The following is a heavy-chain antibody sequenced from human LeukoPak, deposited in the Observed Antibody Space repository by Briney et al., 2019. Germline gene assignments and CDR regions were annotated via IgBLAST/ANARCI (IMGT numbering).Heavy chain of an antibody. D-gene: IGHD4-17*01. V-gene: IGHV4-38-2*02. CDR1: GYSISSGYY. J-gene: IGHJ4*02. Sequence: SETLSLTCTVSGYSISSGYYWGWIRQSPGRGLEWIGSIYHGGSTYYNPSLRSRVIVSVDTSKNHFSLKMSSVTAADTAVYYCARASHDYGDYSHFDYWGQGTLVTVSS. CDR3: ARASHDYGDYSHFDY. CDR2: IYHGGST.